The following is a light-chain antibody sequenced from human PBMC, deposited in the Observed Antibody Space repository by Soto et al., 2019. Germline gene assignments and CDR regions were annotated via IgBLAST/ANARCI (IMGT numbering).Light chain of an antibody. CDR2: EVN. J-gene: IGLJ1*01. Sequence: QSALTQPPSASGSPGQSVAISCTGTTSDIGGYDYVSWYQQHPGKAPKLMIYEVNKRPSGVPDCFSGSKSGNTASLTVSGLQAEDEADYYCSSHGGNSPYVFGTGTKLTVL. V-gene: IGLV2-8*01. CDR1: TSDIGGYDY. CDR3: SSHGGNSPYV.